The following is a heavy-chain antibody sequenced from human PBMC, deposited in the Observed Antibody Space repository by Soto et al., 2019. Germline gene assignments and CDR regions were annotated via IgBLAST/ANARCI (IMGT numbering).Heavy chain of an antibody. CDR1: GFTFSSYD. V-gene: IGHV3-13*01. D-gene: IGHD6-19*01. Sequence: EVQLVESGGGLVQPGGFLRLSCAASGFTFSSYDMHWVRQATGKGLEWVSGIGTAVDSYYAGSVQGRFTISRENAKNSLYLEMNNVRGGDTAVYYCARGGYSSGWYYFDYWGQGILVTASS. J-gene: IGHJ4*02. CDR3: ARGGYSSGWYYFDY. CDR2: IGTAVDS.